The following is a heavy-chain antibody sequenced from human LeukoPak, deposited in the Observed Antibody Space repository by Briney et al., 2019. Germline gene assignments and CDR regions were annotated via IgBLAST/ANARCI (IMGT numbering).Heavy chain of an antibody. V-gene: IGHV4-61*02. J-gene: IGHJ6*02. CDR2: IYTSGST. CDR3: ARGRSMDV. D-gene: IGHD6-13*01. CDR1: GGSISSGSYY. Sequence: SSETLSLTCTVSGGSISSGSYYWSWIRQPAGEGLEWIGRIYTSGSTNYNPSLKSRVTISVDTSKNQFSLKLSSVTAADTAVYYCARGRSMDVWGQGTTVTVSS.